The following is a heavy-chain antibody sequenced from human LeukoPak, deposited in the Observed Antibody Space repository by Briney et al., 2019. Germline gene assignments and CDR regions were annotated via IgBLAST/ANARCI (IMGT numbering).Heavy chain of an antibody. CDR3: VRGRDGYNPTADY. Sequence: ASVKVSCKASGGTFSSYAISWVRQAPGQGLEWMGRIIPILGIANYAQKFQGRVTITADKSTSTAYMELSSLRSEDTAVYYCVRGRDGYNPTADYWGQGTLVTVSS. J-gene: IGHJ4*02. D-gene: IGHD5-12*01. CDR1: GGTFSSYA. CDR2: IIPILGIA. V-gene: IGHV1-69*04.